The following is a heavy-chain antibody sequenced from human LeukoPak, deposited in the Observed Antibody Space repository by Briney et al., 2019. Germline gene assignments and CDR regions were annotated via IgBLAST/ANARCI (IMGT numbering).Heavy chain of an antibody. V-gene: IGHV1-2*02. CDR1: GYTFTGYY. J-gene: IGHJ3*02. Sequence: GASVKVSCKASGYTFTGYYMHWVRQAPGQGLEGMGWINPNSGGTNYAQKFQGRVTMTRDTSISTAYMELSRLRSDDTAVYYCARVFTLIAARRAFDIWGQGTMVTVSS. CDR3: ARVFTLIAARRAFDI. CDR2: INPNSGGT. D-gene: IGHD6-6*01.